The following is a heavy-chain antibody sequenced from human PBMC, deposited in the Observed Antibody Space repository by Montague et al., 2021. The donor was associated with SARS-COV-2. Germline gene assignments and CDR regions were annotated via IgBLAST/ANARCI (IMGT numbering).Heavy chain of an antibody. J-gene: IGHJ3*02. V-gene: IGHV4-39*01. Sequence: SETLSLTCTVSGGSIGTDNCFWCWIRQSPGKGLEWLGTVFYRGTTYYNPSLKSLSTISVDTSTNQFSLLLTSVTAAETAIYFCARRNYCRSSGCYNGGFDNWGQGTVVTVSS. CDR3: ARRNYCRSSGCYNGGFDN. CDR2: VFYRGTT. D-gene: IGHD2-2*01. CDR1: GGSIGTDNCF.